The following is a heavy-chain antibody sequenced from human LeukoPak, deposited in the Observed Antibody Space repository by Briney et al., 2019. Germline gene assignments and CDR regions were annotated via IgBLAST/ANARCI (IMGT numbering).Heavy chain of an antibody. CDR2: IKSKTDGGTT. CDR3: TTAPKRGYSGYDYVRYYGMDV. J-gene: IGHJ6*02. Sequence: PGGSLRLSCAASGFTFSNAWMSWVRQAPGKGLEWVGRIKSKTDGGTTDYAAPVKGRFTISRDDSKNTLYLQMNSLKTEDTAVYYCTTAPKRGYSGYDYVRYYGMDVWGQGTTVTVSS. D-gene: IGHD5-12*01. CDR1: GFTFSNAW. V-gene: IGHV3-15*01.